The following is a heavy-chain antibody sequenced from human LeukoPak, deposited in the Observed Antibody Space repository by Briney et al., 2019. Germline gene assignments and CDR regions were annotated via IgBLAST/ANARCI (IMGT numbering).Heavy chain of an antibody. CDR3: AKEGKLQVAGVFEY. Sequence: PGGSLRLSCLASGFTFGTTGMHWVRQAPGKGLEWVAFIRNDGSQTYYTDSVRGRFTISRDHSKNTLPLQMNSLRGEDTAVYYCAKEGKLQVAGVFEYWGQGTLVIVSS. CDR2: IRNDGSQT. D-gene: IGHD6-19*01. V-gene: IGHV3-30*02. CDR1: GFTFGTTG. J-gene: IGHJ4*02.